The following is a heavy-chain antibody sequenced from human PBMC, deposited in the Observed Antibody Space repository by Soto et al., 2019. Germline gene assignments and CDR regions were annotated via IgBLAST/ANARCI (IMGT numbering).Heavy chain of an antibody. Sequence: QITLKESGPTLVKPTQTLTLTCTFSAFSLSTGGVGVGWIRQPPGKALEWLALIYWDDDKRSSPSLRSRLTTTKDTSKNQVVLTMTNMDPVDTATYYCIQSRCGGDCLQSYASYYYYGMDVWGQGTTVTVSS. CDR2: IYWDDDK. J-gene: IGHJ6*02. D-gene: IGHD2-21*02. V-gene: IGHV2-5*02. CDR3: IQSRCGGDCLQSYASYYYYGMDV. CDR1: AFSLSTGGVG.